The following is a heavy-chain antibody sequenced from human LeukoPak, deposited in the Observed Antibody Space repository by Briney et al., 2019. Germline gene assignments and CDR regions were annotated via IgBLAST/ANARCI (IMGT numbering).Heavy chain of an antibody. CDR2: ISSSSSYI. CDR1: GFTFSSYS. Sequence: PGGSLRLSCAASGFTFSSYSMNWVRQAPGKGLEWVSSISSSSSYIYYADSVKGRFTISRDNAKNSLYLQMNSLRAEDTAVYYCARDGDILTAPPVWGQGTTVTVSS. D-gene: IGHD3-9*01. CDR3: ARDGDILTAPPV. V-gene: IGHV3-21*01. J-gene: IGHJ6*02.